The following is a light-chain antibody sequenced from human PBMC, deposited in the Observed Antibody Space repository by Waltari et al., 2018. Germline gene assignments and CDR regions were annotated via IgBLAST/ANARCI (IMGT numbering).Light chain of an antibody. CDR3: QQYSSYNT. CDR1: QSISSW. Sequence: DIQMTQSPSTLSASVGDRVTITCRASQSISSWLAWYQQKPGKAPKLLIYKASSFESGVPSRFSGSGSGTEFSLTISSLQPDDFATYYCQQYSSYNTFGQGTKLEI. J-gene: IGKJ2*01. CDR2: KAS. V-gene: IGKV1-5*03.